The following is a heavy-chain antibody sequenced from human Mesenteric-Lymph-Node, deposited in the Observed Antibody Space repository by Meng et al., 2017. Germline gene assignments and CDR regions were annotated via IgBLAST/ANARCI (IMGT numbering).Heavy chain of an antibody. CDR1: GGSLSGYY. D-gene: IGHD3-10*01. J-gene: IGHJ4*02. V-gene: IGHV4-34*02. CDR3: ARGGATPMIIKY. CDR2: VYHNGVT. Sequence: QVQLKQWGAEVGKPAETRSRTCAGVGGSLSGYYWSWIRQPPGKGLEGMGEVYHNGVTKYSPSLRSRVVISIDTSKNQFSLNLRSVSAAETAMYYCARGGATPMIIKYWGPGTLVTVSS.